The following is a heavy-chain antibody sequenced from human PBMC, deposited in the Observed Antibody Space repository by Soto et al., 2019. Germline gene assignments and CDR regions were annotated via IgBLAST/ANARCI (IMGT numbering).Heavy chain of an antibody. Sequence: VSLRLSCAASGFTFSGSAMHWVRQAAGKGLEWVGRIRSKANSYATAYAASVKGRFTISRDDSKNTAYLQMNSLKTEDTAVYYCTRLEVGSYGSGDSYYYYGMDVWGQGTTVTVSS. D-gene: IGHD3-10*01. CDR1: GFTFSGSA. J-gene: IGHJ6*02. CDR3: TRLEVGSYGSGDSYYYYGMDV. V-gene: IGHV3-73*01. CDR2: IRSKANSYAT.